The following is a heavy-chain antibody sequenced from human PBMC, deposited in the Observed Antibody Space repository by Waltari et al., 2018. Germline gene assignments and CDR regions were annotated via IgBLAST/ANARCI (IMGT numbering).Heavy chain of an antibody. D-gene: IGHD6-13*01. CDR2: IKQDGSEK. CDR1: GFTFSNNW. Sequence: EVQLVESGGGLVQPGGSLRLSCAASGFTFSNNWMTWVGQAPGKGVEWGANIKQDGSEKYSVESVKGRCTISRDNAKNSLYLQLNSLRADDTAVYYCTRGGDDSSWYWRNWGQGTLVTVSS. J-gene: IGHJ4*02. V-gene: IGHV3-7*01. CDR3: TRGGDDSSWYWRN.